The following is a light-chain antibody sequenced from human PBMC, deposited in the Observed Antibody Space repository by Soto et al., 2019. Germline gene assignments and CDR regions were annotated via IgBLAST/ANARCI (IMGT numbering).Light chain of an antibody. Sequence: DIPMTQSPSSLSAFVGDRVTITCRASQSIGSYLNWYQQKPGKAPKVLIYDASSLASGVPSRFSGSGSGTDFTLTIGSLQPEDFATYFCQQSHGAFGQGTKVEIK. CDR3: QQSHGA. J-gene: IGKJ1*01. CDR2: DAS. V-gene: IGKV1-39*01. CDR1: QSIGSY.